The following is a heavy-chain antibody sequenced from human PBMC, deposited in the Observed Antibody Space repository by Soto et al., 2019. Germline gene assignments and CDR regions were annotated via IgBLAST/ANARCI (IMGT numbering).Heavy chain of an antibody. J-gene: IGHJ4*02. V-gene: IGHV3-30*03. CDR1: GFTFSNYG. CDR2: ISDDGVSK. Sequence: GGSLRLSCAASGFTFSNYGMHWVRQAPGKGLEWVAVISDDGVSKYYADSVQGRFTISRDNSESVVLLQMNSLRPDDTALYFCAWAYYFGSGTSYTLYYWGQGTQVTVSS. CDR3: AWAYYFGSGTSYTLYY. D-gene: IGHD3-10*01.